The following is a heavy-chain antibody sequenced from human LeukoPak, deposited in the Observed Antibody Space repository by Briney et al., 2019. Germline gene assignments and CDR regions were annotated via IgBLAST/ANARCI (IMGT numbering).Heavy chain of an antibody. V-gene: IGHV1-18*04. J-gene: IGHJ4*02. CDR1: GYTFTGYY. Sequence: ASVKVSCKASGYTFTGYYMHWVRQAPGQGLEWMGWISAYNGNTNYAQKLQGRVTMTTDTSTSTAYMELRSLRSDDTAVYYCARGSLRHYYGSGSYEDYWGQGTLVTVSS. D-gene: IGHD3-10*01. CDR2: ISAYNGNT. CDR3: ARGSLRHYYGSGSYEDY.